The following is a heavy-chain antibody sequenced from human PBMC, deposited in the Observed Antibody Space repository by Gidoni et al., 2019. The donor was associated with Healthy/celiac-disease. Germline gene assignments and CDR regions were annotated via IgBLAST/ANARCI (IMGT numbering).Heavy chain of an antibody. CDR2: ISYDGSNK. D-gene: IGHD5-12*01. CDR1: GFTFSSYA. Sequence: QVQLVESGGGVVQPGRALRLPCAAYGFTFSSYAMHWVRQAPGKGVEWVAVISYDGSNKYYADSVKGRFTISRDNSKNTLYLQMNSLRAEDTAVYYCARGKSGYDLYYFDYWGQGTLVTVSS. V-gene: IGHV3-30-3*01. CDR3: ARGKSGYDLYYFDY. J-gene: IGHJ4*02.